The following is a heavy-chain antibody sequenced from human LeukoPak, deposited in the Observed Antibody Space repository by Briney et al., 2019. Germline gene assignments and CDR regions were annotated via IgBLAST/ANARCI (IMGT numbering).Heavy chain of an antibody. Sequence: GGSLRLSCAASGFTFSSYSMNWVRQAPGKGLEWVSYISNSSSTIYYADSVKGRFTISRDNAKNSLYLQMNSPRAEDTAVYYCARQTYYYDSSGYQPYFDYWGQGTLVTVSS. V-gene: IGHV3-48*04. CDR2: ISNSSSTI. D-gene: IGHD3-22*01. CDR3: ARQTYYYDSSGYQPYFDY. J-gene: IGHJ4*02. CDR1: GFTFSSYS.